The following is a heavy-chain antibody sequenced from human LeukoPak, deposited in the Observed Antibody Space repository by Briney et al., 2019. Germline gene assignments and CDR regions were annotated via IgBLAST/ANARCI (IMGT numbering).Heavy chain of an antibody. CDR3: AKGGYCSSTSCLHYYYGMDV. CDR2: IIPIFGTA. Sequence: SVTVSCMASGGTFSSYAISWVRQAPGQGLDWMGGIIPIFGTANYAQKFQGRVTITADESTSTAYTELSSLRSEDTAVYYCAKGGYCSSTSCLHYYYGMDVWGQGTTVTVSS. J-gene: IGHJ6*02. CDR1: GGTFSSYA. D-gene: IGHD2-2*03. V-gene: IGHV1-69*01.